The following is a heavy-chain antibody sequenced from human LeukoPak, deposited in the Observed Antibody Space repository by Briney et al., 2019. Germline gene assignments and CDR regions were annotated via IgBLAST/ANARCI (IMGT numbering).Heavy chain of an antibody. Sequence: ASVKVSCKASGYTFTGYYMHWVRQAPGQGLEWTGWVNPNSGGTNYAQKFQGRVTMTRDTSISTAYMELSRLRSDDTAVYYCARIKYQLRPGFDPWGQGTLVTVSS. D-gene: IGHD2-2*01. CDR1: GYTFTGYY. J-gene: IGHJ5*02. CDR2: VNPNSGGT. V-gene: IGHV1-2*02. CDR3: ARIKYQLRPGFDP.